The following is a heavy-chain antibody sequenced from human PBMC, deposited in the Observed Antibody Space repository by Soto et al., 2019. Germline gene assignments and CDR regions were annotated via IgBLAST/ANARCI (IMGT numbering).Heavy chain of an antibody. J-gene: IGHJ4*02. Sequence: EVQLVESGGGLVQPGGSLRLSCAASGFTFSSYNMNWVRQAPGKGLEWVSYISSSSSAIYYADSVKGRFTISRDNAKNSVYLQMKSLRDEDTAVYSCARGYCSGGSCPEFDYWGQGTLVTVSS. CDR2: ISSSSSAI. CDR3: ARGYCSGGSCPEFDY. D-gene: IGHD2-15*01. V-gene: IGHV3-48*02. CDR1: GFTFSSYN.